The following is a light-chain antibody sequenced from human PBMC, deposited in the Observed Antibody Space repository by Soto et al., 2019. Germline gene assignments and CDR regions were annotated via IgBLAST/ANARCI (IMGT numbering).Light chain of an antibody. CDR1: ESIRSY. Sequence: DIQMTQSPSSLSASMGDRVTITCRASESIRSYLNWYQYKPGKAPKLLIYGASSLQSGVPSRFSGSGTATYFTLTISSLLPDDFATYFCQQSYSIPYNLGQGTTLQIK. CDR2: GAS. V-gene: IGKV1-39*01. J-gene: IGKJ2*01. CDR3: QQSYSIPYN.